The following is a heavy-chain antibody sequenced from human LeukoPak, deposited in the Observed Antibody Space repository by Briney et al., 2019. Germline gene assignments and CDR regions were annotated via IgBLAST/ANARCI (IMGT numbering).Heavy chain of an antibody. CDR3: ARGRPHGNDY. V-gene: IGHV3-74*01. Sequence: GGSLRLSCAASGFTFSSYWMNWVRQAPGKGLVWVSRIASDGSSTTYADSVKGRFSISRDNAKNTLYLEMNSLRVEDTAVYYCARGRPHGNDYWGQGTLVTVSS. CDR1: GFTFSSYW. J-gene: IGHJ4*02. D-gene: IGHD4-23*01. CDR2: IASDGSST.